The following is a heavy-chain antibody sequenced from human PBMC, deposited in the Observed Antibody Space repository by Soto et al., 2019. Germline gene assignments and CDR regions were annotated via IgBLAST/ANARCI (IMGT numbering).Heavy chain of an antibody. J-gene: IGHJ4*02. V-gene: IGHV4-31*03. D-gene: IGHD5-18*01. CDR3: ARVSVGGVDTAMVRQIGIDY. CDR1: GGSISSGGYY. Sequence: SETLSLTCTVSGGSISSGGYYWSWIRQHPGKGLEWIGYIYYSGSTYYNPSLKSRVTISVDTSKNQFSLKLSSVTAADTAVYYCARVSVGGVDTAMVRQIGIDYWGQGTLVTVSS. CDR2: IYYSGST.